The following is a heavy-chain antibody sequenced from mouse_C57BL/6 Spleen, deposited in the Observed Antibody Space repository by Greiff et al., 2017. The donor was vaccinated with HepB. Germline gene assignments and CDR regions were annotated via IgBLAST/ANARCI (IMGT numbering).Heavy chain of an antibody. Sequence: VQVVESGPGLVAPSQSLSITCTVSGFSLTSYAISWVRQPPGKGLEWLGVIWTGGGTNYNSALKSRLSISKDNSKSQVFLKMNSLQTDDTARYYCARNSPPYDYDVYYYAMDYWGQGTSVTVSS. CDR1: GFSLTSYA. CDR2: IWTGGGT. CDR3: ARNSPPYDYDVYYYAMDY. J-gene: IGHJ4*01. D-gene: IGHD2-4*01. V-gene: IGHV2-9-1*01.